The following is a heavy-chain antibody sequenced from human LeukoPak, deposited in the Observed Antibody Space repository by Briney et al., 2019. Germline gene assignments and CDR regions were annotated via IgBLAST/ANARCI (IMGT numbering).Heavy chain of an antibody. CDR1: GGSISSYY. V-gene: IGHV4-59*08. CDR3: AKLSSNWYFDS. CDR2: IYYSGST. J-gene: IGHJ4*02. Sequence: SGTLSLTCTVSGGSISSYYWSWIRQPPGKGLEWIGYIYYSGSTNYNPSLKSRVTISVDTSKKQFSLKLTSVTAADTAVYYCAKLSSNWYFDSWGRGTLVTVSS. D-gene: IGHD1-1*01.